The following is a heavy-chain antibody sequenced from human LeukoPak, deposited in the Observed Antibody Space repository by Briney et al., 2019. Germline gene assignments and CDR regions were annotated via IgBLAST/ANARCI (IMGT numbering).Heavy chain of an antibody. V-gene: IGHV1-2*02. CDR1: GYTLTGYY. Sequence: ASVKVSCKASGYTLTGYYMHWVRQAPGQGLEWMGWINPNSGGTNYAQKFQGRVTMTRDTSISTAYMELSRLRSDDTAVYYCARDPRNIVVVVAATRDYGTDVWGQGTTVTVSS. D-gene: IGHD2-15*01. CDR2: INPNSGGT. CDR3: ARDPRNIVVVVAATRDYGTDV. J-gene: IGHJ6*02.